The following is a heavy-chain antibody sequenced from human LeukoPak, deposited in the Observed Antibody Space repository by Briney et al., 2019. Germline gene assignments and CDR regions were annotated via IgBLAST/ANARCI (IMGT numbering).Heavy chain of an antibody. D-gene: IGHD6-19*01. J-gene: IGHJ5*02. CDR2: IYYSGTT. V-gene: IGHV4-59*01. CDR3: ARDREGSSGWYGENWFDP. CDR1: GGSISSYY. Sequence: PSETLSLTCTVSGGSISSYYWSWIRQPPGRGLEWIGYIYYSGTTSYNPSLKSRVTISVDTSRNQFSLRLNSVTAADTAVYYCARDREGSSGWYGENWFDPWGQGTLVTVSS.